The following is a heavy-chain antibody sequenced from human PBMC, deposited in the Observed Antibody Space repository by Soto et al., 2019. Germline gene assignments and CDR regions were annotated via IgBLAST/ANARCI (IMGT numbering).Heavy chain of an antibody. CDR1: GYTFTGYY. CDR3: ARDWVMTTGPGFDP. V-gene: IGHV1-2*02. J-gene: IGHJ5*02. CDR2: INPNSGGT. Sequence: GASVKVSCKASGYTFTGYYMHWVRQAPGQGLEWMGWINPNSGGTNYAQKFQGRVTMTRDTSISTAYMELSRLRSDDTAVYYCARDWVMTTGPGFDPWGQGTLVTVSS. D-gene: IGHD3-22*01.